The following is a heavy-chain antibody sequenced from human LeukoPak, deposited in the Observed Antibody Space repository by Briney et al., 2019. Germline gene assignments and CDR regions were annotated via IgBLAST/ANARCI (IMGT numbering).Heavy chain of an antibody. CDR1: GFTFSSYA. J-gene: IGHJ4*02. V-gene: IGHV3-30-3*01. D-gene: IGHD3-22*01. CDR2: ISYAGSNQ. CDR3: AKERSYDSSGYVYYFPY. Sequence: PGGSLRLSCAASGFTFSSYAMHWVRQAPGKGLEWVAVISYAGSNQHYADSVEGRFTISRDNSKNTLYLQMNSLRPEDTAVYYCAKERSYDSSGYVYYFPYWGQGTLVTVSS.